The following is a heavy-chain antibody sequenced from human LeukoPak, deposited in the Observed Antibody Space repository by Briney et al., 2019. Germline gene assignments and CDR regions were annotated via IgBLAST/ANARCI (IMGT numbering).Heavy chain of an antibody. CDR2: LYRSGTT. V-gene: IGHV3-23*05. Sequence: GGSLRLSCAASGFTFSSYAMSWVRQAPGKGLEWVSSLYRSGTTLYADSVKGRFTVSRDNSKNTLYLQMDSLRAEDTAVFYCARFGSGNNDWYFDLWGRGTLVTVAS. D-gene: IGHD3-10*01. CDR1: GFTFSSYA. CDR3: ARFGSGNNDWYFDL. J-gene: IGHJ2*01.